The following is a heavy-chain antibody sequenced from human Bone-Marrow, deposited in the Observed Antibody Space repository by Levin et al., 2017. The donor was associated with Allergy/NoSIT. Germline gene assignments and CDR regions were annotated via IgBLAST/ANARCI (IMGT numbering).Heavy chain of an antibody. V-gene: IGHV3-30-3*01. CDR2: ISYDGSNT. CDR3: AREVGSGWQYLDY. CDR1: GFILSSFA. D-gene: IGHD6-19*01. J-gene: IGHJ4*02. Sequence: GGSLRLSCEASGFILSSFAMHWVRQAPGKGLEWVALISYDGSNTYYTDSVKGRFTISRDNSKNRLYVQMNSLTPEDTALYYCAREVGSGWQYLDYWGQGTLVTVSS.